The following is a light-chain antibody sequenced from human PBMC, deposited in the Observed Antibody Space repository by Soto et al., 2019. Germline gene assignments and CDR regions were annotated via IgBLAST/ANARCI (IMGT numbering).Light chain of an antibody. V-gene: IGKV1-5*03. CDR1: QSISSW. Sequence: DIQMTQSPSTLSASVGDRVTITCRASQSISSWLAWYQQKPGKAPKLLIYKASSLESGVPSRFSGSGSGTEFTLTVSILQPDDFATYYCRQYNSYPNTFGQGTKLEIK. J-gene: IGKJ2*01. CDR3: RQYNSYPNT. CDR2: KAS.